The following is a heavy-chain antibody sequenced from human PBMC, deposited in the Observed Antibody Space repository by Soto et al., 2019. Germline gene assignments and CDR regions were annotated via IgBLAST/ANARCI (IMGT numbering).Heavy chain of an antibody. D-gene: IGHD6-19*01. CDR3: ATDKGGKAVAGQNQYYYYYYGMDV. Sequence: ASVKVSCKVSGYTLTELSMHWVRQAPGKGLEWMGGFDPEDGETIYAQKFQGRVTMTEDTSTDTAYMELSSLRSEDTAVYYCATDKGGKAVAGQNQYYYYYYGMDVWGQGTTVTVSS. CDR1: GYTLTELS. J-gene: IGHJ6*02. CDR2: FDPEDGET. V-gene: IGHV1-24*01.